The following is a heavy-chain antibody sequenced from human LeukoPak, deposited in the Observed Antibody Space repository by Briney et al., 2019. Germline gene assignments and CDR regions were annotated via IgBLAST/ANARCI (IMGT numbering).Heavy chain of an antibody. V-gene: IGHV1-8*01. CDR2: MNPNSGNT. CDR1: GYTFTSYD. CDR3: ARGLYDFWSGYYYGMDV. Sequence: ASVKVSRKASGYTFTSYDINWVRQATGQGLEWMGWMNPNSGNTGYAQKFQGRVTMTRNTSISTAYMELSSLRSEDTAVYYCARGLYDFWSGYYYGMDVWGQGTTVTVSS. D-gene: IGHD3-3*01. J-gene: IGHJ6*02.